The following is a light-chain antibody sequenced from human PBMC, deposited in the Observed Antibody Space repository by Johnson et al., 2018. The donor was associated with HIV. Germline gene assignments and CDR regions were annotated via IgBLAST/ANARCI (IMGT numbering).Light chain of an antibody. V-gene: IGLV1-51*02. CDR2: ESN. CDR3: GTWDSSLSAHYV. CDR1: SSNIGNND. J-gene: IGLJ1*01. Sequence: QSVLTQPPSVSAAPVQKVTISCSGSSSNIGNNDVSWYQHLPGTAPKLLIYESNKRPSGIPDRFSGSESGTSATLGITGLQTGDEADYYCGTWDSSLSAHYVFGTGTKVTVL.